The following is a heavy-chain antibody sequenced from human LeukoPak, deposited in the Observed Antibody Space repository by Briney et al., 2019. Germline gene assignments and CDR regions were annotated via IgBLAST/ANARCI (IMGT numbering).Heavy chain of an antibody. D-gene: IGHD3-10*01. CDR1: GGSISNSY. CDR3: ARDSYYGSGSYSNWFDP. CDR2: IYYSGTT. V-gene: IGHV4-59*01. J-gene: IGHJ5*02. Sequence: PSETLSLTCTVSGGSISNSYWNWIRQPPGKGLEWIGYIYYSGTTNYNPSLRSRVTISEDTSKNQFSLRLTSVTAADTAVYYCARDSYYGSGSYSNWFDPWGQGTLVTVSS.